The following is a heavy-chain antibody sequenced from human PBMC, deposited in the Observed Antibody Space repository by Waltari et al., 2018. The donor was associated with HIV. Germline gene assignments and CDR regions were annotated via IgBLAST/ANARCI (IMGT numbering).Heavy chain of an antibody. J-gene: IGHJ6*02. CDR3: ARGGSASMDV. CDR2: MSPNSGNT. CDR1: GYAFATYD. Sequence: QVQLVQSGAEVKKPGASVKVSCKASGYAFATYDVNWGRQATGQGPEWMGWMSPNSGNTGYAQEFQGRVTMTRDTSISTVYMELSSLTSEDTAVYYCARGGSASMDVWGQGTTVTVSS. V-gene: IGHV1-8*01.